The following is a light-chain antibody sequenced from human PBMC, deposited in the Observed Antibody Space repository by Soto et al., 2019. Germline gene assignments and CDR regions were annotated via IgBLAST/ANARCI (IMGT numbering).Light chain of an antibody. Sequence: DIQMTQSASTLSASVGDRVTITCRASQSVSIWLAWYQQKPGKAPRLLIYDAASLKTGVPSRFSGSGSGTNFTLTIRSLQPDDFATYCCQYDSSFGQGTKVDIK. CDR3: QYDSS. J-gene: IGKJ2*01. CDR2: DAA. CDR1: QSVSIW. V-gene: IGKV1-5*01.